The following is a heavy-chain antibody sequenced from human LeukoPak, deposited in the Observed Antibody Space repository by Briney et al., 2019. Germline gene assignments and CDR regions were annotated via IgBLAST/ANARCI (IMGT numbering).Heavy chain of an antibody. J-gene: IGHJ4*02. CDR1: GYTFTGYR. Sequence: ASVKVSCKTSGYTFTGYRLQWLRQAPGQGLEWMGDINPNSGDTNYAQKFQGRVTMTRDTSISTAYMELSRLRSDDTAVYYCARDKGDTAIIDYWGQGTLVTVSS. CDR3: ARDKGDTAIIDY. D-gene: IGHD5-18*01. V-gene: IGHV1-2*02. CDR2: INPNSGDT.